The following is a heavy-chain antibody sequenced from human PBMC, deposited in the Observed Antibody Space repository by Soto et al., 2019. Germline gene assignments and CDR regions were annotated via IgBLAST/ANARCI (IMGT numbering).Heavy chain of an antibody. CDR1: GGSISSSNW. CDR3: ASSKEFRSRADD. Sequence: SETLSLTCAVSGGSISSSNWWSWVRQPPGKGLEWIGEIYHSRSTNYNPSLKSRVTISVDKSKNQVSLKLSSVTAADTAVYYCASSKEFRSRADDWGQGTLVTVSS. V-gene: IGHV4-4*02. J-gene: IGHJ4*02. D-gene: IGHD1-26*01. CDR2: IYHSRST.